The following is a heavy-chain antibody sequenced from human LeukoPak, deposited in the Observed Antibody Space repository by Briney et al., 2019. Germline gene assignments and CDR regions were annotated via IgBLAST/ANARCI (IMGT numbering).Heavy chain of an antibody. D-gene: IGHD3-10*01. CDR3: ARDYYGSGSYYNDLGY. CDR2: ISCSSSTI. J-gene: IGHJ4*02. Sequence: PGGSLRLSCAASGFTFSSYSMNWVRQAPGKGLEWVSYISCSSSTIYYADSVKGRFTISRDNAKNSLYLQMNSLRAEDTAVYYCARDYYGSGSYYNDLGYWGQGTLVTVSS. V-gene: IGHV3-48*01. CDR1: GFTFSSYS.